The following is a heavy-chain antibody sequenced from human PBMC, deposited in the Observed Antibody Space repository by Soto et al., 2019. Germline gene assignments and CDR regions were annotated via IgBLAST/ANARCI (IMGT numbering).Heavy chain of an antibody. J-gene: IGHJ6*03. CDR2: IYNSGST. CDR3: ARERMSRGQGGDYYYMDV. CDR1: GVSISSNY. Sequence: SETLSLTCSVSGVSISSNYWSWIRQPPGKGLEWIGYIYNSGSTNYNPSLKSRVTISVDTSKNQFSLRLSSVTAADTAVYYCARERMSRGQGGDYYYMDVWGKGTTVTVSS. V-gene: IGHV4-59*01. D-gene: IGHD2-21*01.